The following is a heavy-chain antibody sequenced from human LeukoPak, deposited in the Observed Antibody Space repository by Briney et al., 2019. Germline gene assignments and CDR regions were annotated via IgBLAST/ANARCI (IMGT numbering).Heavy chain of an antibody. J-gene: IGHJ6*02. V-gene: IGHV1-46*01. CDR3: ARDLGIAVAGTRATGYYYGMDV. Sequence: ASVKVSSKASGYTFTSYYMHWVRQAPGQGLEWMGIINPSGGSTSYAQKFQSRVTMTRDTSTSTVYMELSSLRSEDTAVYYCARDLGIAVAGTRATGYYYGMDVWGQGTTVTVSS. D-gene: IGHD6-19*01. CDR2: INPSGGST. CDR1: GYTFTSYY.